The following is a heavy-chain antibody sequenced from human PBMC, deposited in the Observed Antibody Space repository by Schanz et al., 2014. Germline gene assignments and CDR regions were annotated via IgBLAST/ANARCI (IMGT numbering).Heavy chain of an antibody. CDR1: GFTFTTYA. CDR3: AKAKSGAHGAFDI. CDR2: ISPTGSST. J-gene: IGHJ3*02. Sequence: DVQLLESGGGLVQPGESLRLSCAASGFTFTTYAMTWVRQAPGKGLEWVSNISPTGSSTYYADSVKGRFTISRDNSKNTLYLQMNSLRAEDTAVYYCAKAKSGAHGAFDIWGQGTMVTVSS. V-gene: IGHV3-23*01. D-gene: IGHD3-10*01.